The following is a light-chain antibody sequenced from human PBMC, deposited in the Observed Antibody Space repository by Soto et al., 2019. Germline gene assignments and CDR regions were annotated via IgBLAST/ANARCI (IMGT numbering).Light chain of an antibody. J-gene: IGKJ2*01. CDR1: QSLLHSNGYNY. Sequence: DIVMTQSPLSLPVTPGEPASISCRSSQSLLHSNGYNYLDWYLQKPGQSPQLLIYLGSNRSSGVPDRFSGSGSGTDFTLKISRVEAEDVGVYYCLQGTHWPYTFGQGTQVDIK. V-gene: IGKV2-28*01. CDR2: LGS. CDR3: LQGTHWPYT.